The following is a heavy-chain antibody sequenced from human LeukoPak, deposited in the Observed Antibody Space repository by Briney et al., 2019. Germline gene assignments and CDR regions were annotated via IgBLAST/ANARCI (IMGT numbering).Heavy chain of an antibody. V-gene: IGHV3-23*01. CDR2: INGSGGST. CDR1: GFTFSSYA. D-gene: IGHD5-18*01. CDR3: AKGRKTDTAILNY. Sequence: GGSLRLSCAASGFTFSSYAMSWVRQAPGKGLEWVSAINGSGGSTYYADSVKGRFTIPRDNSKNTPYLQMNSLRAEDTAVYYCAKGRKTDTAILNYWGQGTLVTVSS. J-gene: IGHJ4*02.